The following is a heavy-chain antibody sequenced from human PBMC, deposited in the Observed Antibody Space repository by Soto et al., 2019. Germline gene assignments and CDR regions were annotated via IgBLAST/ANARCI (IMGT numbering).Heavy chain of an antibody. J-gene: IGHJ6*02. Sequence: GGSLILSFSASGFTFSTYAMHWVRQAPGRGLEWVSAISGIGGSTYYADSVKGRFTISRDNSKNTLYLQMNSLRAEDTAVYYCARGDCSSTSCPDYYYYYGMDVWGQGTTVTVSS. CDR1: GFTFSTYA. CDR3: ARGDCSSTSCPDYYYYYGMDV. V-gene: IGHV3-23*01. D-gene: IGHD2-2*01. CDR2: ISGIGGST.